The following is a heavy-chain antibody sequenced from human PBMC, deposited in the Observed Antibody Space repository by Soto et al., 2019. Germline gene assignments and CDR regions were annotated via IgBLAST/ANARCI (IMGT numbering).Heavy chain of an antibody. Sequence: GASVKVSCKASGGTFSSYAISWVRQAPGQALEWMGGIIPIFGTANYAQKFQGRVTITADESTSTAYMELSSLRSEDTAVYYCAAVPVLRFLKWLPAYFDYWGQGTLVTVSS. V-gene: IGHV1-69*13. CDR2: IIPIFGTA. D-gene: IGHD3-3*01. CDR3: AAVPVLRFLKWLPAYFDY. J-gene: IGHJ4*02. CDR1: GGTFSSYA.